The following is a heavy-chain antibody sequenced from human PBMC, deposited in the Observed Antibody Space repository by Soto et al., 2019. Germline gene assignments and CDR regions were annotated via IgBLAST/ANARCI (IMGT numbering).Heavy chain of an antibody. CDR3: ARGDSSGWYLGWFDP. CDR1: GGSISSYY. D-gene: IGHD6-19*01. J-gene: IGHJ5*02. Sequence: PSETLSLTCTVSGGSISSYYWSWIRQPPGKGLEWIGYIYYSGSTNYNPSLKSRVTISVDTSKNQFSLKLSSVTAADTALYYCARGDSSGWYLGWFDPWGQGTLVTVSS. CDR2: IYYSGST. V-gene: IGHV4-59*01.